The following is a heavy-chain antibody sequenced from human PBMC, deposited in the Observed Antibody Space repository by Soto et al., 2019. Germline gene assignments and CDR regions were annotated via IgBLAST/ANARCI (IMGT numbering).Heavy chain of an antibody. CDR3: ARVRDSDCGDCEHLDY. CDR2: IIPILGIA. J-gene: IGHJ4*02. V-gene: IGHV1-69*02. D-gene: IGHD4-17*01. Sequence: ASVKVSCKASGGTFSSYTISWVRQAPGQGLEWMGRIIPILGIANYAQKFQGRVTITAGKSTSTAYMELSSLRSEDTAVYYCARVRDSDCGDCEHLDYWGQGTLVIVSS. CDR1: GGTFSSYT.